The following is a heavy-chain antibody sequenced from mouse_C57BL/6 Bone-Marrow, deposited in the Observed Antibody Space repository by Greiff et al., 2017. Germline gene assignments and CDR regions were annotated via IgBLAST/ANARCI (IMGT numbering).Heavy chain of an antibody. D-gene: IGHD1-1*01. CDR3: ANYYGSSYDYFDY. Sequence: VQRVESGAELARPGASVKLSCKASGYTFTSYGISWVKQRTGQGLEWIGEIYPRSGNTYYNEKFKGKATLTADKSSSTAYMELRSLTSEDSAVYFCANYYGSSYDYFDYWGQGTTLTVSS. CDR2: IYPRSGNT. V-gene: IGHV1-81*01. J-gene: IGHJ2*01. CDR1: GYTFTSYG.